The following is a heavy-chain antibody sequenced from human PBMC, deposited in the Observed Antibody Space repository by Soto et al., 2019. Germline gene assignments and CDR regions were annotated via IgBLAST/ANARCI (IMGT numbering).Heavy chain of an antibody. CDR1: GFTFTSSA. CDR3: AAEGSYYDFWSGSLPNTYGMDV. J-gene: IGHJ6*02. CDR2: IVVGSGNT. V-gene: IGHV1-58*01. Sequence: QMQLVQSGPEVKKPGTSVKVSCKASGFTFTSSAVQWVRQARGQRLEWIGWIVVGSGNTNYAQKFQERVTITRDMSTSTAYMELSSLRSEDTAVYYCAAEGSYYDFWSGSLPNTYGMDVWGQGTTVTVSS. D-gene: IGHD3-3*01.